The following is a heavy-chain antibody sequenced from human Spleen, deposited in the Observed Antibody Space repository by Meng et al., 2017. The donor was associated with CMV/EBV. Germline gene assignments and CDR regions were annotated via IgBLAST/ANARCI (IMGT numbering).Heavy chain of an antibody. V-gene: IGHV2-5*02. Sequence: QITLKESGPTLAKPTQTLTLPCTFSGFSLSTSGMGVGWLRQPPGKALEWLALIYWDDDKRYSPSLKSRLTITKDTSKNQVVLTMTNMDPVDTATYYCAHRDYCSGGTCTFDYWGQGTLVTVSS. CDR3: AHRDYCSGGTCTFDY. CDR2: IYWDDDK. CDR1: GFSLSTSGMG. J-gene: IGHJ4*02. D-gene: IGHD2-15*01.